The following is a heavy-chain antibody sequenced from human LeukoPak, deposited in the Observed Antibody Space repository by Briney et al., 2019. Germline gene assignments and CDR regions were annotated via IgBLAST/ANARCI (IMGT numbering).Heavy chain of an antibody. Sequence: SETLSLTCTVFGGSISSYYWSWVRQPPGKGLEWIGSVYYTGSTNYSPSLKSRVTISVDTSKNQFSLKLRSVTAADTAVYYCARISSSNWYNERGAFDVWGQGTMVTVSS. CDR1: GGSISSYY. J-gene: IGHJ3*01. CDR3: ARISSSNWYNERGAFDV. V-gene: IGHV4-59*01. D-gene: IGHD6-13*01. CDR2: VYYTGST.